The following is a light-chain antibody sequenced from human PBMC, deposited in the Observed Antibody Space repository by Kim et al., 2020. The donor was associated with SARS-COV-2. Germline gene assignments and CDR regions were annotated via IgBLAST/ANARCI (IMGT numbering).Light chain of an antibody. J-gene: IGLJ1*01. Sequence: GQSIAGSGTGTGSDVVGYNYVSWYQQPPGKAPKLIIYDVSQRPSGVPDRFSGSKSGNSASLTISGLQAKDEADYYCCSYAGTYSFVFGTGTKVTVL. V-gene: IGLV2-11*01. CDR2: DVS. CDR1: GSDVVGYNY. CDR3: CSYAGTYSFV.